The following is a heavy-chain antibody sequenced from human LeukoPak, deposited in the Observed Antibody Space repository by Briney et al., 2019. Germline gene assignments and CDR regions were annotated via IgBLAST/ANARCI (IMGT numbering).Heavy chain of an antibody. CDR2: IIGSAANT. CDR1: GLTVSSYA. D-gene: IGHD3-10*01. V-gene: IGHV3-23*01. Sequence: PGGSLRLSCGASGLTVSSYAMSWVRQAPGEGLEWVSTIIGSAANTYYADSVKGRFTISRDDSKNTVYLQMNSLRAEDTAVYCCAKYTSGTSYRGLDQWGHGTLVTVSS. CDR3: AKYTSGTSYRGLDQ. J-gene: IGHJ4*01.